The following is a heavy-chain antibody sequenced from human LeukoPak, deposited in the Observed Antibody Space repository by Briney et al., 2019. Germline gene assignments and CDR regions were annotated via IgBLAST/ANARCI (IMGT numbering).Heavy chain of an antibody. CDR2: ISGSGGST. J-gene: IGHJ4*02. V-gene: IGHV3-23*01. CDR1: GFTFSSYT. Sequence: PGGSLRLSCAASGFTFSSYTMSWVRQAPGKGLEWVSAISGSGGSTYYADSVKGRFTISRDNSKNTLYLQMNSLTAADSAVYYCATVHNRGENQLLPDEWGQGTLVTVSS. CDR3: ATVHNRGENQLLPDE. D-gene: IGHD2-2*01.